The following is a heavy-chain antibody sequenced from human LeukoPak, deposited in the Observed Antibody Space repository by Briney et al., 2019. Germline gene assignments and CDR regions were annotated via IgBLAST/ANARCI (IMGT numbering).Heavy chain of an antibody. J-gene: IGHJ5*02. CDR2: IIPIFGTA. CDR1: GGTFSSYA. Sequence: SVRVSYKASGGTFSSYAISWVRQAPGQGLEWMGGIIPIFGTANYSQKFQGRVTITTDESTSTAYMELSSLRSEDTAVYYCARYCSSTSCQRSGWFDPWGQGTLVTVSS. CDR3: ARYCSSTSCQRSGWFDP. D-gene: IGHD2-2*01. V-gene: IGHV1-69*05.